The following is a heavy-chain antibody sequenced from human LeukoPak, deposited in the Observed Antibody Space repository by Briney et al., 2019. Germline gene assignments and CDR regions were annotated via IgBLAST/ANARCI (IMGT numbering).Heavy chain of an antibody. CDR2: ISGGSDTI. Sequence: PGGSLRLSCAASGFTFSTFSMNWVRQAPGKGLEWVSYISGGSDTIYYVDSVKGRFTISRDNSKNTLYLQMNSLRAEDTAVYYCARERDYDSSGYYVFGYWGQGTLVTVSS. CDR1: GFTFSTFS. CDR3: ARERDYDSSGYYVFGY. J-gene: IGHJ4*02. D-gene: IGHD3-22*01. V-gene: IGHV3-48*01.